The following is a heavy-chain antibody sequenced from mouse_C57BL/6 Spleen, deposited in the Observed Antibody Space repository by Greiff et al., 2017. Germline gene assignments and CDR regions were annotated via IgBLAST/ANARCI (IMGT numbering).Heavy chain of an antibody. CDR2: IYPGDGDT. Sequence: QVQLQQSGAELVKPGASVKISCKASGYAFSSNWMNWVKQRPGKGLEWIGQIYPGDGDTNYNGKFQGKATLTADTSSSIADMQLSSPASDDSAVHCWAVLWGFDYWGQGTTLTVSS. D-gene: IGHD1-1*02. CDR3: AVLWGFDY. V-gene: IGHV1-80*01. J-gene: IGHJ2*01. CDR1: GYAFSSNW.